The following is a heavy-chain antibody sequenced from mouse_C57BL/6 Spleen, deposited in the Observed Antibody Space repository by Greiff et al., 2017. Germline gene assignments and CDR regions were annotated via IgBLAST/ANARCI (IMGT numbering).Heavy chain of an antibody. V-gene: IGHV1-69*01. J-gene: IGHJ1*03. CDR3: ARKDYGSSYDWYFDV. CDR2: IDPSDSYT. Sequence: VKLQQPGAELVMPGASVKLSCKASGYTFTSYWMHWVKQRPGQGLEWIGEIDPSDSYTNYNQKFKGKSTLTVDKSSSTAYMQLSSLTSEDSAVYYCARKDYGSSYDWYFDVWGTGTTVTVSS. D-gene: IGHD1-1*01. CDR1: GYTFTSYW.